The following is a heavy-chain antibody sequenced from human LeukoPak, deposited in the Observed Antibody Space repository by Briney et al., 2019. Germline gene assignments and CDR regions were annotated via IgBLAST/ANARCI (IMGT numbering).Heavy chain of an antibody. J-gene: IGHJ3*02. CDR1: GGSISSYY. CDR3: ARKGPKSSIVGGHDAFDI. V-gene: IGHV4-4*07. CDR2: IYTSGST. Sequence: SETLSLTCTVSGGSISSYYWSWIRQPAGKGLEWIGRIYTSGSTNYNPSLKSRVTMSVDTSKNQFSLKLSSVTAADTAVYYCARKGPKSSIVGGHDAFDIWGQGTMVTVSS. D-gene: IGHD1-26*01.